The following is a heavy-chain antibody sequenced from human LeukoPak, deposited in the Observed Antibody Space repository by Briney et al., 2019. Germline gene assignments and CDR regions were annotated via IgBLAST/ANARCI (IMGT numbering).Heavy chain of an antibody. CDR1: GFTFSSYS. CDR3: ARLSAKNYVWGSYRNDFDY. Sequence: GGSLRLSCSASGFTFSSYSMNWVRQAPGKGLEWVSYISSSSSTRHYADSVKGRFTVSRDNAKNSLYLQMNSLRAEDTAVYYCARLSAKNYVWGSYRNDFDYWGQGTLVTVSS. CDR2: ISSSSSTR. D-gene: IGHD3-16*02. J-gene: IGHJ4*02. V-gene: IGHV3-48*01.